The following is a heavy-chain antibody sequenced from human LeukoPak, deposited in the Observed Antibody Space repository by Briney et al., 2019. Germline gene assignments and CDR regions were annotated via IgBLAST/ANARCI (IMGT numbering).Heavy chain of an antibody. V-gene: IGHV4-30-4*01. CDR2: IYYSGST. D-gene: IGHD3-22*01. Sequence: PSETLSLTCTVSGGSISSGDYYWSWIRQPPGKGLEWIGYIYYSGSTYYTPSLKSRVTISVDTSKNQFSLKLSSVTAADTAVYYCARVTYYYDSSGPIDYWGQGTLVTVSS. CDR1: GGSISSGDYY. J-gene: IGHJ4*02. CDR3: ARVTYYYDSSGPIDY.